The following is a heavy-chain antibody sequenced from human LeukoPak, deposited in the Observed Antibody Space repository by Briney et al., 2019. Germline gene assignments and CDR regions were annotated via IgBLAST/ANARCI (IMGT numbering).Heavy chain of an antibody. Sequence: ASVKVSCKASGYTFTGYYMHWVRQAPGQGLEWMGWINPNSGGTNYAQKFQGRVTMTRDTSISTAYMELSRLRSDDTAVYHCASDALTYYYDSSGYYDYWGQGTLVTVSS. CDR1: GYTFTGYY. J-gene: IGHJ4*02. V-gene: IGHV1-2*02. CDR3: ASDALTYYYDSSGYYDY. CDR2: INPNSGGT. D-gene: IGHD3-22*01.